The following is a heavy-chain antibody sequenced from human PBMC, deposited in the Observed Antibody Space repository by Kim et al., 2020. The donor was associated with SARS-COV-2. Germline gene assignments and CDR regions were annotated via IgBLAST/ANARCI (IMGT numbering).Heavy chain of an antibody. CDR1: GGSISSYY. J-gene: IGHJ5*02. V-gene: IGHV4-59*08. Sequence: SETLSLTCTVSGGSISSYYWSWIRQPPGKGLEWIGYIYYSGSTNYNPSLKSRVTISVDTSKNQFSLKLSSVTAADTAVYYCARLRPASRFDPWGQGTLVTVSS. CDR2: IYYSGST. CDR3: ARLRPASRFDP.